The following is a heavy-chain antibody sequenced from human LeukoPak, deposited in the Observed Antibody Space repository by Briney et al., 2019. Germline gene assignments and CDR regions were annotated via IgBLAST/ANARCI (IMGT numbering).Heavy chain of an antibody. CDR3: ARDFKYAFDF. CDR2: INSVSGTI. V-gene: IGHV3-48*01. J-gene: IGHJ3*01. Sequence: GTSLRLSCAASGFTFSTYSINWVRQAPGKGLEWVSYINSVSGTISYADSVKGRFTISSDNAKNSLYLQMNSLRVEDTAVYYCARDFKYAFDFWGQGTMVTVSS. CDR1: GFTFSTYS.